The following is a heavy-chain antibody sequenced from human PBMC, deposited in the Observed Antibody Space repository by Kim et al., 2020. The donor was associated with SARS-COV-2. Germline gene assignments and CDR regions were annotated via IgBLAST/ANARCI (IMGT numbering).Heavy chain of an antibody. Sequence: SETLSLTCAVYGGSFSGYYWSWIRQPPGKGLEWIGEINHSGSTNYNPSLKSRVTISVDTSKNQFSLKLSSVTAADTAVYYCARGWGNNYYYYYGMDVWGQGTTVTVSS. J-gene: IGHJ6*02. V-gene: IGHV4-34*01. CDR1: GGSFSGYY. CDR3: ARGWGNNYYYYYGMDV. D-gene: IGHD7-27*01. CDR2: INHSGST.